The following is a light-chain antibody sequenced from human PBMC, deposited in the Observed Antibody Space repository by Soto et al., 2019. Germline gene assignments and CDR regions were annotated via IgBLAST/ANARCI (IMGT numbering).Light chain of an antibody. CDR1: QSVLYRANNRSH. J-gene: IGKJ1*01. CDR2: WAS. CDR3: HQFLITPWT. V-gene: IGKV4-1*01. Sequence: DIVLTQFPESLTVSPGERVTINCDSSQSVLYRANNRSHLAWFQQRPGQPPKLLIFWASFRESGVPARFSGSGSGTHFILTISSLQAEDVADYHCHQFLITPWTFGQGTRVEIK.